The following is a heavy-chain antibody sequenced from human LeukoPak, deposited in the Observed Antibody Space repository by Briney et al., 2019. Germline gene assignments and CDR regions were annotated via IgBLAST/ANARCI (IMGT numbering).Heavy chain of an antibody. J-gene: IGHJ6*02. CDR1: GGSFSGYY. D-gene: IGHD6-13*01. CDR3: ARARYSSFYYYGIDV. V-gene: IGHV4-34*01. Sequence: SETLSLTCAVYGGSFSGYYWSWIRQPPGKGLEWIGEINHSGSTNYNPSLKSRVTISVDTSKNQFSLKLSSVTAADTAVYYCARARYSSFYYYGIDVWGQGTTVTVSS. CDR2: INHSGST.